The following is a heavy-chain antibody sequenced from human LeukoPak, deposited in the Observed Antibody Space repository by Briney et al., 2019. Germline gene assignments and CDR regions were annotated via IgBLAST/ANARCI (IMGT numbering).Heavy chain of an antibody. CDR1: GGSISTYY. CDR2: IYYTGST. D-gene: IGHD3-22*01. V-gene: IGHV4-59*01. CDR3: ASHYYDSSGYPEYFQH. Sequence: PSETLSLTCTLSGGSISTYYWSWVRQPPGKGLEWIGYIYYTGSTNYNPSLKSRVTISVDTSKNQFSLRLSSVTAADTAVHYCASHYYDSSGYPEYFQHWGQGTLVTVSS. J-gene: IGHJ1*01.